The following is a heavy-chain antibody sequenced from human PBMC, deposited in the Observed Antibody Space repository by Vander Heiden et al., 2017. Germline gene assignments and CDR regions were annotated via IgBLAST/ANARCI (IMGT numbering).Heavy chain of an antibody. V-gene: IGHV3-7*01. J-gene: IGHJ4*02. Sequence: EVQLVESGGDLVQPGGSLRLSCAASGFTFSSYWMTWVRQAPGKGLEWVANITQDGSEKYYMDSVRGRFTISRDNAKNSLYLQMNSLRADDTAGYYCATGLSYWGQRTLVTVSS. CDR2: ITQDGSEK. CDR1: GFTFSSYW. CDR3: ATGLSY.